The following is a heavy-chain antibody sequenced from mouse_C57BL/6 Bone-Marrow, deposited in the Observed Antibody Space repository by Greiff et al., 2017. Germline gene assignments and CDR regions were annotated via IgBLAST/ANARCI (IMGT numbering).Heavy chain of an antibody. Sequence: EVQLQQSGPELVKPGASVKLSCKASGYTFTDYYMNWVKQSHGKSLEWIGDINPNNGGTSYNQKFKGKATLTVDKSSSTAYMELRSLTSEDSAVYYCARFHYGSSHYYAMDYWGQGTSVTVSS. CDR1: GYTFTDYY. CDR2: INPNNGGT. J-gene: IGHJ4*01. D-gene: IGHD1-1*01. V-gene: IGHV1-26*01. CDR3: ARFHYGSSHYYAMDY.